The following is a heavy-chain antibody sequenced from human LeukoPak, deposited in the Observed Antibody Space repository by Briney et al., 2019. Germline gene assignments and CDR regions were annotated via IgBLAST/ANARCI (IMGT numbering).Heavy chain of an antibody. J-gene: IGHJ4*02. D-gene: IGHD3-10*01. CDR3: ARGLRTGYYYGSGPIDY. CDR1: GFTFSSYS. Sequence: PGGSLRLSCAASGFTFSSYSMNWVRQAPGKGLEWVSYISSSSSTIYYADSVKGRFTISRDNAKNSLYLQMNSLRAEDTAVYYCARGLRTGYYYGSGPIDYWGQGTLVTVSS. V-gene: IGHV3-48*04. CDR2: ISSSSSTI.